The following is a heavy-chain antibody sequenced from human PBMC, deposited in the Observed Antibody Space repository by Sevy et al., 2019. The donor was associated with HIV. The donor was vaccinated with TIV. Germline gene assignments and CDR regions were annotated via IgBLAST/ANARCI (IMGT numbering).Heavy chain of an antibody. J-gene: IGHJ4*02. Sequence: VSMKVSCKASGYLFISFVMHWVRQAPGQGLEWVGWINVGNGNTKYSQKFQDRVTITRDASTSTTYMELTSLTSEDTAIYYCTREAKQQLSQYFFDFWGQGTLVTVSS. V-gene: IGHV1-3*01. CDR3: TREAKQQLSQYFFDF. CDR1: GYLFISFV. CDR2: INVGNGNT. D-gene: IGHD6-13*01.